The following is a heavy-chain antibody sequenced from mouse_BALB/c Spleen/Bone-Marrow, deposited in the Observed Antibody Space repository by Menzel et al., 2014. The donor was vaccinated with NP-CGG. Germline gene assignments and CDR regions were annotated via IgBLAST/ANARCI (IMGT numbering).Heavy chain of an antibody. CDR1: GYSFTSYT. CDR3: TREGTYDGSSGHFDY. J-gene: IGHJ2*01. Sequence: QVQLKESGAELARPGASVKMSCKASGYSFTSYTMHWVKQRPGQGLEWIAYINPRNTYSDYNQKFKDRATVTADKSSSTAYMQLSSLTSEDSAVYYWTREGTYDGSSGHFDYWGQGTTLTVSS. D-gene: IGHD1-1*02. CDR2: INPRNTYS. V-gene: IGHV1-4*01.